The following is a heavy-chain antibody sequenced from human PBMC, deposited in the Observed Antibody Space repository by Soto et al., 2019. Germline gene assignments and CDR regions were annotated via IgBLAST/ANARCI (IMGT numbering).Heavy chain of an antibody. Sequence: GGSLRLSCAASGFTFSDYYMSWIRQAPGKGLEWVSYISSSSSTIYYADSVKGRFTISRDNAKNSLYLQMNSLRAEDTAVYYCAILKFYDFWSGYYNGEYYMDVWGQGTTVTVSS. CDR3: AILKFYDFWSGYYNGEYYMDV. J-gene: IGHJ6*03. CDR1: GFTFSDYY. CDR2: ISSSSSTI. D-gene: IGHD3-3*01. V-gene: IGHV3-11*04.